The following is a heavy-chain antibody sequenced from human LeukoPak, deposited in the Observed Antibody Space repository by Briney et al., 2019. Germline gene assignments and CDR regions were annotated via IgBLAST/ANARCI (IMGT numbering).Heavy chain of an antibody. CDR2: IYYSGST. V-gene: IGHV4-31*11. J-gene: IGHJ3*02. D-gene: IGHD1-26*01. CDR3: ARDHRELNAFDI. CDR1: GGSISSGGYY. Sequence: PSQTLSLTCAVSGGSISSGGYYWSWIRQHPGKGLEWIGYIYYSGSTYYNPSLKSRVTISVDTSKNQFSLKLSSVTAADTAVYYCARDHRELNAFDIWGQGTMVTVSS.